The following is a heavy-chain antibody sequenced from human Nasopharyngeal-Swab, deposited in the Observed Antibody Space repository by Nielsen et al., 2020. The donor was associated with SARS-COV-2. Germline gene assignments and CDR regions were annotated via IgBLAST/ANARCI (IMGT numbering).Heavy chain of an antibody. CDR3: ARYVDTAMVTGDY. D-gene: IGHD5-18*01. CDR1: GFTFSSYS. Sequence: GESLKISCAASGFTFSSYSMNWVRQAPGKGLEWVSSISSSSSYIYYADSVKGRFTISRDNAKNSLYLQMNSLRAEDTAVYYCARYVDTAMVTGDYWGKGTLVTVSS. J-gene: IGHJ4*02. CDR2: ISSSSSYI. V-gene: IGHV3-21*01.